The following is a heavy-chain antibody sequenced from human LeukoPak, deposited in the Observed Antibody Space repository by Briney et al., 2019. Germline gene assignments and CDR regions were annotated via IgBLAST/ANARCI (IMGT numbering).Heavy chain of an antibody. D-gene: IGHD3-22*01. CDR3: ARGRGNYFDSSGYRYYFDY. CDR2: IYHSGST. V-gene: IGHV4-38-2*02. Sequence: SETLSLTCTVSDYSISSAYYWGWIRQPPGKGLEWLGSIYHSGSTYYNPSLKSRFTISIDTSKNQFSLKLSSVTAADTAVYYCARGRGNYFDSSGYRYYFDYWGQGNLVTVSS. J-gene: IGHJ4*02. CDR1: DYSISSAYY.